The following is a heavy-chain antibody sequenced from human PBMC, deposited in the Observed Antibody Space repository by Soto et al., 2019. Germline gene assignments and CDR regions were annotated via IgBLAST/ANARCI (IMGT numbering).Heavy chain of an antibody. V-gene: IGHV3-48*02. J-gene: IGHJ4*02. CDR3: AREYNDYDSSGYPTYYFDY. D-gene: IGHD3-22*01. CDR1: GFTFSSYS. CDR2: ISSSSSTI. Sequence: GGSLRLSCAGSGFTFSSYSMNWVRQAPGKGLEWVSYISSSSSTIYYADSVKGRFTISRDNAKNSLYLQMNSLRDEDTAVYYCAREYNDYDSSGYPTYYFDYWGQGTLVTVSS.